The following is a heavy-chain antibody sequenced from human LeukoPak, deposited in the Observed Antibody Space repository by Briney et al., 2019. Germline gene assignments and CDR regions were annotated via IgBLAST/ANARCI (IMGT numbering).Heavy chain of an antibody. D-gene: IGHD5-24*01. J-gene: IGHJ5*02. Sequence: GAXVKXSCKASGYTFTSYGISWVRQAPGQGLEWMGWISAYNGNTNYAQKLQGRVTMTTDTSTSTAYMELRSLRSDDTAVYYCARTMAAPDENWFDPWGQGTLVTVSS. CDR1: GYTFTSYG. CDR3: ARTMAAPDENWFDP. V-gene: IGHV1-18*04. CDR2: ISAYNGNT.